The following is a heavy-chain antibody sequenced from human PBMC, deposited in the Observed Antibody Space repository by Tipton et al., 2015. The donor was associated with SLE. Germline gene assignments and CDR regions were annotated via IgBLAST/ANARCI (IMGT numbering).Heavy chain of an antibody. J-gene: IGHJ4*02. CDR3: ARQYSNSWSSFDY. V-gene: IGHV5-51*01. CDR2: IYPGDSET. CDR1: GFSFSTYW. D-gene: IGHD6-13*01. Sequence: VQLVQSGAEVKKPGESLKISCQAFGFSFSTYWIGWVRQLPGKGPEWMGIIYPGDSETRYSPSFQGHVTMSVDKSVTTAYLQWSSLQASDTGMYYCARQYSNSWSSFDYWGQGTLVTVSS.